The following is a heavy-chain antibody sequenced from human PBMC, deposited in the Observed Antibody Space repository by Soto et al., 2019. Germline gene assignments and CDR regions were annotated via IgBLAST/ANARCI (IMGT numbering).Heavy chain of an antibody. CDR1: EFTFTRYS. J-gene: IGHJ4*02. Sequence: GGSLRLSCAASEFTFTRYSMNWVRQAPGKGLEWVSSISRTTNYIYYGESMKGRFTISRDNGKNSLYLEMHSLRAEDTAVYYCARESEDLSSNFDYWGQGTRVTVSS. CDR2: ISRTTNYI. V-gene: IGHV3-21*06. CDR3: ARESEDLSSNFDY. D-gene: IGHD6-6*01.